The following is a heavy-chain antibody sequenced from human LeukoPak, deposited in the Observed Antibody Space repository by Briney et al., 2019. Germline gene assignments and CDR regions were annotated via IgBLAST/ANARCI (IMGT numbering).Heavy chain of an antibody. J-gene: IGHJ4*02. V-gene: IGHV3-23*01. Sequence: GGSLRLSCAASGFTFSSYAMSWVRQAPGKGLEWVSAISGSGGSTYYADSVKGRFTTSRDNSKNTLYLQMNSLRAEDTAVYYCAKMDSSGWYYFDYWGQGTLVTVSS. CDR3: AKMDSSGWYYFDY. D-gene: IGHD6-19*01. CDR1: GFTFSSYA. CDR2: ISGSGGST.